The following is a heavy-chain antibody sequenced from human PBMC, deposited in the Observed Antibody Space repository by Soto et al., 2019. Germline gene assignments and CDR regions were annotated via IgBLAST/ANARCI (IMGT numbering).Heavy chain of an antibody. Sequence: SETLSLTCTVSGGSISSYYWSWIRQPPGKGLEWFVYIYYSGSTNYNPSLKSRVTISVDTSKNQFSLKLSSVTAADTAVYYCARQVRGRGDFDWEYYYYYMDVWGKGTTVTVSS. CDR2: IYYSGST. CDR3: ARQVRGRGDFDWEYYYYYMDV. J-gene: IGHJ6*03. CDR1: GGSISSYY. D-gene: IGHD3-9*01. V-gene: IGHV4-59*08.